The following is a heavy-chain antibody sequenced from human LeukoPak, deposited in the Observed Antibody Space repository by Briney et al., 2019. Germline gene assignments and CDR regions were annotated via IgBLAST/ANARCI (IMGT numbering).Heavy chain of an antibody. Sequence: PGRSLRLSCAASGFTFSSYGMHWVRQAPGKGLEWVAVISYDGSNKYYADSVKGRFTISRDNSKNTLYLQMNSLRAEDTAVYYCARGNFDWSSGMDVWGQGTTVTVSS. CDR2: ISYDGSNK. J-gene: IGHJ6*02. CDR1: GFTFSSYG. CDR3: ARGNFDWSSGMDV. V-gene: IGHV3-30*03. D-gene: IGHD3-9*01.